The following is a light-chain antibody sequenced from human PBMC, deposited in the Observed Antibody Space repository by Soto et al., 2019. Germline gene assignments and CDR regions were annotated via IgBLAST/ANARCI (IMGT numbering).Light chain of an antibody. CDR1: HGISNY. V-gene: IGKV1-27*01. CDR2: AAS. CDR3: QKYNSALLT. Sequence: DIQMTQSPSSLSASVGDRVTITCRASHGISNYLAWYQQKPGKVPKLLIYAASTLQSGVPSRFSGSGSWTDFTLTISSLQPEDVATYYCQKYNSALLTFGPGTKVDIK. J-gene: IGKJ3*01.